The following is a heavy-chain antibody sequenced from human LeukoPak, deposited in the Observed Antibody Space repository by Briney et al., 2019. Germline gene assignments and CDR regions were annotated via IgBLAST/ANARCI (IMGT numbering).Heavy chain of an antibody. CDR2: IKHDGSEK. Sequence: GGSLRLSCAASGFNFKNYWMTWVRQAPGRGLEWVAKIKHDGSEKDYVDSVKGRFTISRDNAKNSLYLQMNSLRADDTAVYYCAAYQSLGFWGQGTLVTVSS. D-gene: IGHD2-2*01. CDR1: GFNFKNYW. J-gene: IGHJ4*02. V-gene: IGHV3-7*01. CDR3: AAYQSLGF.